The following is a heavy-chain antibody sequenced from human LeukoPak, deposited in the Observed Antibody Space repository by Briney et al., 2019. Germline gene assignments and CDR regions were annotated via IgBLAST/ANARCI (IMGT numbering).Heavy chain of an antibody. J-gene: IGHJ4*02. CDR3: ARDLPLYSSRFDY. CDR1: GFTFSSYW. Sequence: GGSLRLSCAASGFTFSSYWMSWVRQAPGKGLEWVANIKQDGSEKYYVDSVKGRFTISRDNAKNSLYLQMNSLRAEDTAVYYCARDLPLYSSRFDYWGQGTLVTVSS. CDR2: IKQDGSEK. D-gene: IGHD6-13*01. V-gene: IGHV3-7*01.